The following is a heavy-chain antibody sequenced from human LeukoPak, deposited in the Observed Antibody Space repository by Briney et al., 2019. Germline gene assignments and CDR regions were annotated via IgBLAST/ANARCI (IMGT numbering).Heavy chain of an antibody. CDR2: INGGGYGT. CDR3: ARGGYSYGSDY. D-gene: IGHD5-18*01. J-gene: IGHJ4*02. CDR1: GFTFHIYA. Sequence: PGGSLRLSCAASGFTFHIYAMNWVRQAPGKGLEWVSAINGGGYGTYYADSLKGRFTISRDNSKNTLYLQMKSLRAEDTAMYYCARGGYSYGSDYWGQGTLVTVSS. V-gene: IGHV3-23*01.